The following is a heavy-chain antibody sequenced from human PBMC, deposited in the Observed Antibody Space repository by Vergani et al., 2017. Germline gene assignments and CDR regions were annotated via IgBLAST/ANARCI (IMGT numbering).Heavy chain of an antibody. Sequence: QVQLVESGGGVVQPGRSLRLSCAASGFTFSSYGMHWVRQAPGKGLEWVAVISYDGSNKYYADSVKGRFTISRDNSKNTLYLQMNSLRAEDTAVYYCARDMDSNYAVGNYYYYYGMDVWGQGP. CDR1: GFTFSSYG. J-gene: IGHJ6*02. V-gene: IGHV3-30*03. CDR2: ISYDGSNK. D-gene: IGHD4-11*01. CDR3: ARDMDSNYAVGNYYYYYGMDV.